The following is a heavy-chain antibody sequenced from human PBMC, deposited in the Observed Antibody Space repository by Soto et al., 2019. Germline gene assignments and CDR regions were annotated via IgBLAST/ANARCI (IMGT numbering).Heavy chain of an antibody. D-gene: IGHD3-22*01. V-gene: IGHV3-23*01. J-gene: IGHJ6*02. CDR1: GFTFSSYA. CDR2: ISGSGGST. Sequence: EVQLLESGGGLVQPGGSLRLSCAASGFTFSSYAMSWVRQAPGKGLEWVSAISGSGGSTYYADSVKGRFTISRDNSKNTLYLQMNSLRAEDTAVYYCAKAGDSSGCRVYYYYGMDVWGQGTTVTVSS. CDR3: AKAGDSSGCRVYYYYGMDV.